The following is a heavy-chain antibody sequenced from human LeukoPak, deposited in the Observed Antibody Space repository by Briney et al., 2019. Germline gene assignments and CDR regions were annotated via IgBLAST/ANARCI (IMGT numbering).Heavy chain of an antibody. Sequence: QPGGSLRLSCAASGFTLDDYAMHWVRQAPGKGLEWVSLISWDGGSTYYADSVKGRFTISRDNSKNSLYLQMNSLRAEDTALYYCTKAASSSPGGFDPWGQGTLVTVSS. V-gene: IGHV3-43D*03. CDR1: GFTLDDYA. CDR2: ISWDGGST. J-gene: IGHJ5*02. CDR3: TKAASSSPGGFDP.